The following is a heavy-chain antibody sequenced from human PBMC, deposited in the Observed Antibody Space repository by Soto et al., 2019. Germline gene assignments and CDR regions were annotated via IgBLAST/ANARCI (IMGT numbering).Heavy chain of an antibody. D-gene: IGHD5-18*01. CDR1: GGSISSGGYY. Sequence: PSETLSLTCTVSGGSISSGGYYWNWIRQYPGKGLEWIAYIYQSGTPYYNPSLKSRVTISMDTSKNQFSLMLASVTAADTAVYYCRRSIRYNTDVWGQGTTVTVSS. CDR3: RRSIRYNTDV. J-gene: IGHJ6*02. CDR2: IYQSGTP. V-gene: IGHV4-31*03.